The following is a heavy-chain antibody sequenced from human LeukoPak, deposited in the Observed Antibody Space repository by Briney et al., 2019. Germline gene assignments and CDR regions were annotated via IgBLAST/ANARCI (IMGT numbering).Heavy chain of an antibody. CDR2: ISSYGGST. V-gene: IGHV3-64D*09. Sequence: GGSLRLSCSASGFTFRNYGMHWVRQAPGKELEYVSTISSYGGSTYYADLVKGRFTISRDNSKNTLHLQMSSLRAEDTAVYYCVKDLYSYSFDYWGQGTLVTVSS. J-gene: IGHJ4*02. CDR1: GFTFRNYG. CDR3: VKDLYSYSFDY. D-gene: IGHD2-8*01.